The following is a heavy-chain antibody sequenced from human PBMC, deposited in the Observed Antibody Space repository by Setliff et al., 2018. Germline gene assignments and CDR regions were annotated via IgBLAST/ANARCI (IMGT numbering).Heavy chain of an antibody. Sequence: PSETLSLTCTLSGDSISRSTYYWGWIRQSPGKGLDWIVTVDRSGNTFYNPSLRSRVTISVDTSKNQISLKLTSVSAADTAVYYCARRDSTSYYGYSFDFWGRGTLVTVSS. V-gene: IGHV4-39*01. CDR2: VDRSGNT. D-gene: IGHD3-22*01. CDR1: GDSISRSTYY. CDR3: ARRDSTSYYGYSFDF. J-gene: IGHJ4*02.